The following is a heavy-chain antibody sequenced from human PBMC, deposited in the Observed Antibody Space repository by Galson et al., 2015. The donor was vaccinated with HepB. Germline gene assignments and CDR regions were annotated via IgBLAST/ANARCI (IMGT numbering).Heavy chain of an antibody. Sequence: SVKVSCKASGYTFTSYGISWVRQAPGQGLEWMGWISAYNGNTNYAQKLRGRVTMTTDTSTSTAYMKLRSLRSDDTAVYYCAREGLWLLCYYYYGMDVWGQVTTVTV. V-gene: IGHV1-18*01. CDR3: AREGLWLLCYYYYGMDV. CDR2: ISAYNGNT. CDR1: GYTFTSYG. J-gene: IGHJ6*02. D-gene: IGHD5-18*01.